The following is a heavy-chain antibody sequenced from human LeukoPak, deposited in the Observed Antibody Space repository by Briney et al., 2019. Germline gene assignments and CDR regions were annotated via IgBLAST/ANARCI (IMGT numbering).Heavy chain of an antibody. CDR2: INHSGST. D-gene: IGHD3-3*01. CDR1: GGSFSGYY. CDR3: ARVRVNWFDP. V-gene: IGHV4-34*01. J-gene: IGHJ5*02. Sequence: SETLSLTCAVYGGSFSGYYWSWIRHPPGKGLEWIGEINHSGSTNYNPSLKSRVTISVDTSKNQFSLKLSSVTAADTAVYYCARVRVNWFDPWGQGTLVTVSS.